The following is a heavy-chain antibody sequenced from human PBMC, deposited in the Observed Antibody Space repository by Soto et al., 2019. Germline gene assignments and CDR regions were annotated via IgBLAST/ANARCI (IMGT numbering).Heavy chain of an antibody. Sequence: EVQLLESGGGLVQPGGSLRLSCAASGFTFSSYAMSWVRQVPGKGLEWVSAISTSGAYTYYADSVKGRFTISRDNSKNTLYLQLNSPRAEDTAVYYCAKDPYASPGATGPYGMDVWGQGTTVTVSS. CDR1: GFTFSSYA. CDR2: ISTSGAYT. J-gene: IGHJ6*02. D-gene: IGHD2-2*01. CDR3: AKDPYASPGATGPYGMDV. V-gene: IGHV3-23*01.